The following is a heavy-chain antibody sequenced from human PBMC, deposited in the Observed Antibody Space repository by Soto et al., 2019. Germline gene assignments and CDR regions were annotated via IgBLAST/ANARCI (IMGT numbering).Heavy chain of an antibody. Sequence: QLQLVQSGTELKKPGASVKVSCKASGYTFTNYGITWVRQAPGQGLEWMGWINADYGNTNYEQKFQGRVTMTTDTSTITAYMELRSLRSDDTDVYYCARKSISNFNWFDPWGQGTLVTVSS. CDR1: GYTFTNYG. J-gene: IGHJ5*02. V-gene: IGHV1-18*04. CDR3: ARKSISNFNWFDP. CDR2: INADYGNT. D-gene: IGHD4-4*01.